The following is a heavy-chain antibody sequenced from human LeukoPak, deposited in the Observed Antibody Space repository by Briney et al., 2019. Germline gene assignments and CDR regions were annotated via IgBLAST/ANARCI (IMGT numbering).Heavy chain of an antibody. CDR1: GYTFNNCG. D-gene: IGHD3-16*02. J-gene: IGHJ4*02. CDR2: IITYDGRT. CDR3: ARDYLEAERQTDYYFDY. Sequence: ASVQVTCKASGYTFNNCGISWVRQPPGRDLVERGWIITYDGRTNYAQNFRGRVTMTKDISTGTAYMELRRLRSDDTAVYYCARDYLEAERQTDYYFDYWGQGTLVTVSS. V-gene: IGHV1-18*01.